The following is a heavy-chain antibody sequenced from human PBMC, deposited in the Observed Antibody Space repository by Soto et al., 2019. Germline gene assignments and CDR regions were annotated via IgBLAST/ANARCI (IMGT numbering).Heavy chain of an antibody. V-gene: IGHV3-21*01. CDR1: GFTLSGYS. Sequence: GGSLRLSCAASGFTLSGYSMNWVRQAPGKGLEWVASISTTSTYIYYADSVKGRFTISRDNAKNSLYLQMNSLRAEDTAVYFCSRGNWNYYYGFDVWGQGTTVTVSS. J-gene: IGHJ6*02. CDR2: ISTTSTYI. CDR3: SRGNWNYYYGFDV. D-gene: IGHD1-20*01.